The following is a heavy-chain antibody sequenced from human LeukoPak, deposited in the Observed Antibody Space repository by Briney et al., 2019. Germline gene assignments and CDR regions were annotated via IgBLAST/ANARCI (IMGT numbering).Heavy chain of an antibody. CDR1: GFIFSDYS. Sequence: GGSLRLSCAVSGFIFSDYSMNWVRQAPGKGLEWVSFISRSSSNIYYADSVKGRLIISRDNAKNSLYLQMNSLRAEDTAVYYCARVVVRYGDYGGAFDIWGQGTMVTVSS. D-gene: IGHD4-17*01. V-gene: IGHV3-21*01. CDR2: ISRSSSNI. J-gene: IGHJ3*02. CDR3: ARVVVRYGDYGGAFDI.